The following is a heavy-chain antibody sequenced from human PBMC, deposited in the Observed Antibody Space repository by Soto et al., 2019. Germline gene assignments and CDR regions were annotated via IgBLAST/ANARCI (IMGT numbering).Heavy chain of an antibody. J-gene: IGHJ4*02. CDR2: INPNGGAT. CDR1: GYIFTDYY. D-gene: IGHD5-12*01. V-gene: IGHV1-2*02. CDR3: ARGRRIVATMDDY. Sequence: ASVKVSCKASGYIFTDYYMHWVRQAPGQGLEWMGWINPNGGATNYAQKLQGRVTMTTDTSTSTAYMELRSLKSDDTAVYYCARGRRIVATMDDYWGQGTLVTVSS.